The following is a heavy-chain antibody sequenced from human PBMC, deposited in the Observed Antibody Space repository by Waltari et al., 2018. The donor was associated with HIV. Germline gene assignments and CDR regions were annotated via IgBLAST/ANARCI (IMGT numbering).Heavy chain of an antibody. CDR3: ARGDLAV. CDR2: IRGDGNTP. CDR1: GVTFSDFW. J-gene: IGHJ6*02. V-gene: IGHV3-74*01. Sequence: EVQLVESGGGLIQPGGSLRLSCAASGVTFSDFWMHWVRQVPGKGLVWVSRIRGDGNTPGYADYVKGRFTISRDNAKKTMYLQMNSLRAEDTAVYYCARGDLAVWGQGTTVTVSS.